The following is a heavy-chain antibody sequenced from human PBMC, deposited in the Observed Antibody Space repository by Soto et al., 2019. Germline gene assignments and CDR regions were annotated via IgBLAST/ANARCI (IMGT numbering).Heavy chain of an antibody. V-gene: IGHV1-2*02. CDR3: ARGHCDGSGSSLIGAFDI. CDR1: GYTFTSYY. CDR2: INPNSGST. D-gene: IGHD3-10*01. J-gene: IGHJ3*02. Sequence: ASVKVSCKASGYTFTSYYMHWVRQAPGQGLEWMGWINPNSGSTNYAQKFQGRVTMTRDTSISTAYMELSRLRSDDTAVYYCARGHCDGSGSSLIGAFDIWGQGTMVTVSS.